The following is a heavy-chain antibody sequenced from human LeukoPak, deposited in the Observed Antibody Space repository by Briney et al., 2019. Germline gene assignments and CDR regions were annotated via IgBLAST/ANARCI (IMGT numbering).Heavy chain of an antibody. D-gene: IGHD3-3*01. CDR3: AKYYDFWSGYPDY. Sequence: GGSLRLSCIASGFTVRASAVSWVRQAPGRGLAWVSSLSGSGGTTSYADSVKGRFTVSRDDSKSTLYLQMNSLRAEDTAVYYCAKYYDFWSGYPDYWGQGTLVTVSS. J-gene: IGHJ4*02. V-gene: IGHV3-23*01. CDR1: GFTVRASA. CDR2: LSGSGGTT.